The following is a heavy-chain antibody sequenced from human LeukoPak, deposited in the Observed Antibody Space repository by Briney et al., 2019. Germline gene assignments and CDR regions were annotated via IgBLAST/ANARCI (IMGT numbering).Heavy chain of an antibody. CDR3: ARVGLRYFDWPETVWFDP. Sequence: SETLSLTCTVSGGSISSYYWSWLRQPPGKGLEWIGYIYYSGSTNYNPSLKSRVTISVDTSKNQFSLKLSSVAAADTAVYYCARVGLRYFDWPETVWFDPWGQGTLVTVSS. CDR2: IYYSGST. CDR1: GGSISSYY. D-gene: IGHD3-9*01. J-gene: IGHJ5*02. V-gene: IGHV4-59*01.